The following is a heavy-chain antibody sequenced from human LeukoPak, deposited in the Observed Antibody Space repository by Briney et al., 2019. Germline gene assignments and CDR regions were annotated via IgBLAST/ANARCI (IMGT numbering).Heavy chain of an antibody. J-gene: IGHJ4*02. CDR2: IRSKAYGGTT. Sequence: PGRSLRLSCTASGFTFGDYAMSWVRQAPGKGLECVGFIRSKAYGGTTEYAASVKGRFTISRDDSKSIAYLQMNSLKTEDTAVYYCTGLYCFGASALGYWGQGTLVTVSS. CDR1: GFTFGDYA. D-gene: IGHD4/OR15-4a*01. CDR3: TGLYCFGASALGY. V-gene: IGHV3-49*04.